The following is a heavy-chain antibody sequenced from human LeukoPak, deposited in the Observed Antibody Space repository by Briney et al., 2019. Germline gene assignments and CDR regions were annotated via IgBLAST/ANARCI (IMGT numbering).Heavy chain of an antibody. CDR3: AREHYSSSCSDY. CDR1: GFTFSSYW. CDR2: INSDGSST. Sequence: GGSLRLSCAASGFTFSSYWMHWVRHAPGEGLGWVSRINSDGSSTNYADSVKGRFTISRDNAKNTLYLQMNSLRAEDTAVYYCAREHYSSSCSDYWGQGTLVTVSS. J-gene: IGHJ4*02. V-gene: IGHV3-74*01. D-gene: IGHD6-13*01.